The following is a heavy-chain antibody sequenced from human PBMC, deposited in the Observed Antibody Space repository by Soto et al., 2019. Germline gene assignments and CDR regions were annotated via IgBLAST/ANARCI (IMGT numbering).Heavy chain of an antibody. J-gene: IGHJ6*03. Sequence: EVQLLESGGGLVQPGGSLRLSCAASGFRLSDSAVSCVRQAPGKGLEWVSSLTVTGDSAFYSDSVKGRFTISRDISKSTLYLQMNSLRAEDTAVYYCAKNGCSYPACYPYYYYVDVWGRGTKVTVSS. CDR3: AKNGCSYPACYPYYYYVDV. V-gene: IGHV3-23*01. D-gene: IGHD2-15*01. CDR2: LTVTGDSA. CDR1: GFRLSDSA.